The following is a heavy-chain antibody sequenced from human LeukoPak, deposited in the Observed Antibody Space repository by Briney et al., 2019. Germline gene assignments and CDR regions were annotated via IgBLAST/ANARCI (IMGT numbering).Heavy chain of an antibody. CDR3: ARELTTTVVTPHRYFDY. D-gene: IGHD4-23*01. Sequence: GGSLRLSCAASGFTVSSNYMSWVRQAPGKGLEWVSVIYSGGSTYYADSVKGRFTISRDNSKNTLYLQMNSLRAEDTAVYYCARELTTTVVTPHRYFDYWGQGTLVTVSS. V-gene: IGHV3-66*01. CDR2: IYSGGST. CDR1: GFTVSSNY. J-gene: IGHJ4*02.